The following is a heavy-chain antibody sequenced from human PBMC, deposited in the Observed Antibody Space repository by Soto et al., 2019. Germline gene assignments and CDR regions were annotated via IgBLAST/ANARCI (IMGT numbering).Heavy chain of an antibody. CDR2: IRYSGST. Sequence: SETLSLTCTVSGGAINKDYWSWIRQPPGKGLEWIGYIRYSGSTDYNPSLKSRLAMSVDTSKNQFSLKLTSVTAADTAVYYCARLFCGGDSYCYHVTLFDSWGQGALVTVSS. J-gene: IGHJ4*02. D-gene: IGHD2-21*01. CDR1: GGAINKDY. CDR3: ARLFCGGDSYCYHVTLFDS. V-gene: IGHV4-59*01.